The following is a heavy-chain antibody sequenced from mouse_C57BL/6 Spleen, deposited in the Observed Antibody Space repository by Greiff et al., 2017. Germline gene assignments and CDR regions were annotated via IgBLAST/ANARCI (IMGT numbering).Heavy chain of an antibody. CDR3: ARRVGIYFDY. Sequence: QVQLQQPGAELVKPGASVKLSCKASGYTFTSYWMQWVKQRPGQGLEWIGEIDPSDSYTNYNQKFKGKATLTVDTSSSTAYMQLSSLTSEDSAVYYCARRVGIYFDYWGQGTTLTVSS. J-gene: IGHJ2*01. V-gene: IGHV1-50*01. CDR1: GYTFTSYW. CDR2: IDPSDSYT. D-gene: IGHD1-1*02.